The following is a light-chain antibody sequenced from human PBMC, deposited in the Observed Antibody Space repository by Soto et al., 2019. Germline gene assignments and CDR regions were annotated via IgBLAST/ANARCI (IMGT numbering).Light chain of an antibody. V-gene: IGKV3-20*01. CDR2: GAS. CDR3: QQYGSTPLT. Sequence: PRERATLSCRASRSVTNNYLAWHQQKPGQTPRLLISGASSRATGIPDRFSGSGSGTDFTLTISRLEPEDFAVYYCQQYGSTPLTFGGGNKVDIK. J-gene: IGKJ4*01. CDR1: RSVTNNY.